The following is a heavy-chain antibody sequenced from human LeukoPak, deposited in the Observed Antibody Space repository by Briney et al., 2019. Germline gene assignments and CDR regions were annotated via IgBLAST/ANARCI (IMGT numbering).Heavy chain of an antibody. CDR3: ARDFFGWSSLGH. D-gene: IGHD6-19*01. Sequence: PGGSLRLPCAASGFTFRSNWMNWVRQAPGKGLEWVAHVQPDGSAKIYADSVKGRFTISRDNAKDSVYLQMNSLRVEDTAVYYCARDFFGWSSLGHWGQGTLVTVSS. J-gene: IGHJ1*01. V-gene: IGHV3-7*01. CDR2: VQPDGSAK. CDR1: GFTFRSNW.